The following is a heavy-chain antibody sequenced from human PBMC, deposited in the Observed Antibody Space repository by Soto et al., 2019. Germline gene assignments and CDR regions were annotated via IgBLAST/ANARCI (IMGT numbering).Heavy chain of an antibody. CDR2: IRSKAYGGTT. J-gene: IGHJ4*02. V-gene: IGHV3-49*03. CDR3: TRATAPPYYYGSGSSFL. Sequence: GGSLRLSCTASGFTFGDYAMSWFRQAPGKGLEWVGFIRSKAYGGTTEYAGSVKGRFTISRDDSKSIAYLQMNSLKTEDTAVYYCTRATAPPYYYGSGSSFLWSQGTLVTVSS. D-gene: IGHD3-10*01. CDR1: GFTFGDYA.